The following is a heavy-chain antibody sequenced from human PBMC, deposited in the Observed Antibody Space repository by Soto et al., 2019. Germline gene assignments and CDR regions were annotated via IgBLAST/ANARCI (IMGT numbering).Heavy chain of an antibody. V-gene: IGHV3-23*01. Sequence: GGSLRLSCAASGFTFSSYAMSWVSQAPGKGLEWVSAISGSGGSTYYADSVKGRFTTSRDNSKNTLYLQMNSLRAEDTAVYYCAKDRDSSWYVYYGMDVWGQGTTVTVS. J-gene: IGHJ6*02. CDR2: ISGSGGST. CDR3: AKDRDSSWYVYYGMDV. D-gene: IGHD6-13*01. CDR1: GFTFSSYA.